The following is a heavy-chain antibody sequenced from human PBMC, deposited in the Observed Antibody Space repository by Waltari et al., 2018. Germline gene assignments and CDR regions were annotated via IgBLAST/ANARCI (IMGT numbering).Heavy chain of an antibody. D-gene: IGHD2-15*01. CDR3: VRSHCIGDSCFRYFDS. CDR1: EGSFSAFF. J-gene: IGHJ4*02. CDR2: IKHGVKT. Sequence: VRLDQWGPELVEPWETLSLTCAVYEGSFSAFFWSWVRPAPGKGLEWFGEIKHGVKTDYNPSLKSRLFMYVDPSKNQFSLMLSSVTAADTAVYYCVRSHCIGDSCFRYFDSWGQGTLVTVSS. V-gene: IGHV4-34*01.